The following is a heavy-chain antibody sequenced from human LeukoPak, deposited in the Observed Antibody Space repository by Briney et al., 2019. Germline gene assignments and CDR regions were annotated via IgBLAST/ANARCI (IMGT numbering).Heavy chain of an antibody. CDR1: GITLSNYG. Sequence: GSLRLPCAVSGITLSNYGMSWVRQAPGKGLEWVAGLSGSGGGTNYADSVQGRFSISRDNPKKTLYLQMKSLRAEDTAVYFCAKRGVVIRVFLVGFHKEAYYFDSWGQGALVTVSS. CDR3: AKRGVVIRVFLVGFHKEAYYFDS. CDR2: LSGSGGGT. V-gene: IGHV3-23*01. D-gene: IGHD3-10*01. J-gene: IGHJ4*02.